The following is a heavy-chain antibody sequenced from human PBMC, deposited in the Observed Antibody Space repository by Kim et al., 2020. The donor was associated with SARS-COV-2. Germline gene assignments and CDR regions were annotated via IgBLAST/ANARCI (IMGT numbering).Heavy chain of an antibody. D-gene: IGHD6-19*01. CDR3: AAEDEQWRYDY. V-gene: IGHV1-58*01. J-gene: IGHJ4*02. Sequence: TNYAQKFQERVTITRDMSTSTAYMELSSLRSEDTAVYYCAAEDEQWRYDYWGQGTLVTVSS. CDR2: T.